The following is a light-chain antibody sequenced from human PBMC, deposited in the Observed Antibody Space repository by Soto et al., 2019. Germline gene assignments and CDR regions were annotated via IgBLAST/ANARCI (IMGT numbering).Light chain of an antibody. CDR1: SSDVGGYNY. J-gene: IGLJ2*01. CDR2: DVS. Sequence: QSVLTQPASVSGSPGQSITISCTGTSSDVGGYNYVSWYQQHPGQAPKLMIYDVSHRPSGVSNRFSGSKSGNTASLTISGLQAEDEADYYCRSYTSSSTLVFGGGTKLTVL. V-gene: IGLV2-14*01. CDR3: RSYTSSSTLV.